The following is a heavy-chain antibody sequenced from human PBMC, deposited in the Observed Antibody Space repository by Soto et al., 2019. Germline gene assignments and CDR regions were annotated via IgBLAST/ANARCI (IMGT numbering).Heavy chain of an antibody. D-gene: IGHD4-17*01. J-gene: IGHJ5*02. V-gene: IGHV1-46*01. Sequence: ASVKVSCKASGHSITSHYMHWVRQAPGQGLEWMGTIDPTGGSRNYAQKFQGRVTMTRDTSTSTVYMELSSLRSEDTAVYYCATTSTVTTHPRFDPWGQGTLVTVSS. CDR1: GHSITSHY. CDR2: IDPTGGSR. CDR3: ATTSTVTTHPRFDP.